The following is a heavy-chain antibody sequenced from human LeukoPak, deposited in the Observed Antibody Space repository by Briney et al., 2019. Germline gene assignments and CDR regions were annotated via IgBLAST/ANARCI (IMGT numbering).Heavy chain of an antibody. J-gene: IGHJ4*02. CDR3: ARGGINTVTNRFDY. CDR1: GGSISSYY. V-gene: IGHV4-59*01. Sequence: SETLSLTCTVSGGSISSYYWSWIRQPPGKGLEWVGYIYYSGSTNYNPSRKSRVTISVDTSKNQFSLKLSSVTAADTAVYYCARGGINTVTNRFDYWGQGTLVTVSS. CDR2: IYYSGST. D-gene: IGHD4-17*01.